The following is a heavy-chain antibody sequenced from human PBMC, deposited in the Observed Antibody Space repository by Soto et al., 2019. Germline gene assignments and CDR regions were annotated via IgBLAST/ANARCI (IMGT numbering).Heavy chain of an antibody. Sequence: PSETLSLTCTVSGGSISIGGYYLSWIRQHPGKGLEWIGYIYYSGSTYYNPSLTSRVTISVGTSKNQFSLKLRSVTAADTAVYYCASFDSGGYYFDYWGQGTLVTVSS. CDR2: IYYSGST. J-gene: IGHJ4*02. V-gene: IGHV4-31*03. D-gene: IGHD6-19*01. CDR3: ASFDSGGYYFDY. CDR1: GGSISIGGYY.